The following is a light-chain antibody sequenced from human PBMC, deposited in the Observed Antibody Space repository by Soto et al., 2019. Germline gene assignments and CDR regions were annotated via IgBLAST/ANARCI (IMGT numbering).Light chain of an antibody. CDR1: QSVSSY. CDR3: QQYNIWPPWT. Sequence: EIVLTQSPATLSLSPGERATLSCRASQSVSSYLAWYQQKPGQAPRLLIYDASNRATGIPARFSGSGSGTEFTLTISSLQSGDFAVYYCQQYNIWPPWTFGQGTKVDIK. J-gene: IGKJ1*01. V-gene: IGKV3-11*01. CDR2: DAS.